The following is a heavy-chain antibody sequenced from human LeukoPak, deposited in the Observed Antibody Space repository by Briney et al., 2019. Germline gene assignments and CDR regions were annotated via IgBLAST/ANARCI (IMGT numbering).Heavy chain of an antibody. Sequence: GGSLRLSCAASGFTVSSNYMSWVRQAPGKGLEWVSVIYSGGGTSYTDSVKGRFTISRDNSKNTLYLQMNSLRAEDTAVYYCARDLGYSGYLDYWGQGTLVTVSS. CDR1: GFTVSSNY. V-gene: IGHV3-53*01. CDR2: IYSGGGT. J-gene: IGHJ4*02. D-gene: IGHD5-12*01. CDR3: ARDLGYSGYLDY.